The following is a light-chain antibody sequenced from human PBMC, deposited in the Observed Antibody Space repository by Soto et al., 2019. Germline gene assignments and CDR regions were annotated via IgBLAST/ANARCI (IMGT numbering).Light chain of an antibody. J-gene: IGKJ4*01. CDR1: QGIGVY. Sequence: DIQMTQSPSSVSASLGDRVTITCRASQGIGVYLPWFQQKPGNVPKLLIYAASTLQSGVPSRFSGSGSGTDFTLTISSLQPEDVATYYCQKYNSAPLTFGGGTKVEIK. CDR2: AAS. CDR3: QKYNSAPLT. V-gene: IGKV1-27*01.